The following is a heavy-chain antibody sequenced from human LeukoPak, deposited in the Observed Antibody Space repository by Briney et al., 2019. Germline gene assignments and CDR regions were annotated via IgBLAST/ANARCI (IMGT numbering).Heavy chain of an antibody. V-gene: IGHV3-21*01. CDR3: ARDPERYLRTGHYDY. CDR2: IDYDGSHI. J-gene: IGHJ4*02. Sequence: GGSLRLSCAGPGFTFSTSAMNWVRQVPGKGLEWVSSIDYDGSHIYYSASVKGRFSISRDNARDSVYLQMDSLRTEDTAVYYCARDPERYLRTGHYDYWGQGTLVIVS. CDR1: GFTFSTSA. D-gene: IGHD3-10*02.